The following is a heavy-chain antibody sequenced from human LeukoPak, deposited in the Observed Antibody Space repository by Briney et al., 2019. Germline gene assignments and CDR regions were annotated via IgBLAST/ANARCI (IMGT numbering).Heavy chain of an antibody. CDR3: AKEFPSSGWYGGFDY. V-gene: IGHV3-23*01. J-gene: IGHJ4*02. Sequence: GGSLRLSCGVSGFNLSNYSMNWVRQAPGKGLEWVSAISGSGGSTYYADSVKGRFTISRDNSKNTLYLQMNSLRAEDTAVYYCAKEFPSSGWYGGFDYWGQGTLVTVSS. D-gene: IGHD6-19*01. CDR1: GFNLSNYS. CDR2: ISGSGGST.